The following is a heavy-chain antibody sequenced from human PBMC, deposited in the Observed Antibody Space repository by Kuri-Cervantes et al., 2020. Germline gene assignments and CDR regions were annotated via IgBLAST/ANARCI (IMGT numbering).Heavy chain of an antibody. V-gene: IGHV4-38-2*02. CDR3: AMWSGHCGGDCHRGGLDI. Sequence: GSLRPSCNLSGASIKDNSWGWSRQPPGKGLEWFGSIYHSGSTNYNPSPKSRVTISVDTYKNQFSLKVTSVTAADTAVYYYAMWSGHCGGDCHRGGLDIWGQGTMVTVSS. D-gene: IGHD2-21*02. CDR2: IYHSGST. CDR1: GASIKDNS. J-gene: IGHJ4*02.